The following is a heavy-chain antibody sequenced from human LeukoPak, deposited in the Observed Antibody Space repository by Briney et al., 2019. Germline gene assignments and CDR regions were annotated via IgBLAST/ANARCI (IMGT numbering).Heavy chain of an antibody. CDR1: GFTFSRYW. CDR2: IKQDGSEK. Sequence: QPGGSLRLSCAASGFTFSRYWMSWVRQAPGKGRGWVANIKQDGSEKYYVDSVKGRFTISRDNAKNSLYLQMNSLRAEDTAVSYCTRMIPPQFHYDRSGYYLTDAFYYWGQGTLVTVSS. V-gene: IGHV3-7*01. D-gene: IGHD3-22*01. J-gene: IGHJ4*02. CDR3: TRMIPPQFHYDRSGYYLTDAFYY.